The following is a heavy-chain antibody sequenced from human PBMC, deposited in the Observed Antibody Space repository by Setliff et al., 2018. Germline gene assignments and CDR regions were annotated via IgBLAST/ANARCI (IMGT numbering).Heavy chain of an antibody. CDR3: ARVDCSGTSCSYGYFYYMDV. CDR2: ISAYNGNA. V-gene: IGHV1-18*01. CDR1: GYTFTSYG. D-gene: IGHD2-2*01. J-gene: IGHJ6*03. Sequence: ASVKVSCKASGYTFTSYGISWVRQAPGQGLEWMGWISAYNGNANYAQKLQGRLTMTTDTSKNTLYLQMNTLRAEDTAVYYCARVDCSGTSCSYGYFYYMDVWGKGTTVTVSS.